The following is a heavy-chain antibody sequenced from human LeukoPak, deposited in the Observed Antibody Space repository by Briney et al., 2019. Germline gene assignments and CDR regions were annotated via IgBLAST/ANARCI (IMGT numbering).Heavy chain of an antibody. Sequence: GRSLRLSCAASGFTFSSYGMHWVRQAPGKGLEWVAVISYDGSNKYYADSVKGRFTISRDNSKNTLYLQMNSLRAEDTAVYYCAKDAEMATIKYAFDIWGQGTMVTVSS. V-gene: IGHV3-30*18. J-gene: IGHJ3*02. CDR3: AKDAEMATIKYAFDI. CDR2: ISYDGSNK. CDR1: GFTFSSYG. D-gene: IGHD5-12*01.